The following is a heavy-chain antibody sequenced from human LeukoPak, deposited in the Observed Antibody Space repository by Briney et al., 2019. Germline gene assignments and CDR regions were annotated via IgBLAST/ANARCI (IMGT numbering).Heavy chain of an antibody. CDR1: GGSISSGSYY. V-gene: IGHV4-61*01. CDR2: IYYSGST. Sequence: SQTLSLTCTVSGGSISSGSYYWSWIRQPPGKGLEWIGYIYYSGSTNYNPSLKSRVTISVDTSKNQFSLKLSSVTAADTAVYYCARGGSSWPFDYWGQGTLVTVSS. D-gene: IGHD6-13*01. J-gene: IGHJ4*02. CDR3: ARGGSSWPFDY.